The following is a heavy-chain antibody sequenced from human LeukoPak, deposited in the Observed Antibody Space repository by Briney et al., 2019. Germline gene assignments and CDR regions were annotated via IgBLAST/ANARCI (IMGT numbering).Heavy chain of an antibody. CDR1: GFTFNDYG. J-gene: IGHJ3*01. CDR3: ARAGGSRYGYAFDV. D-gene: IGHD5-12*01. V-gene: IGHV3-33*01. Sequence: GGSLRLSCVASGFTFNDYGMHWVRQAPGKGLEWVAVIWHDGSNKYYADSVKGRFTISRDNSENTLYLQMNSLRVEDTALFYCARAGGSRYGYAFDVWGQGTLVTVSS. CDR2: IWHDGSNK.